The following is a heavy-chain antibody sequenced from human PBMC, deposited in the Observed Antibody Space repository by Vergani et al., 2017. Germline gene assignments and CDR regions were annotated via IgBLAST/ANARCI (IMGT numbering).Heavy chain of an antibody. D-gene: IGHD6-19*01. CDR1: GFTFSGSA. CDR2: IRSKANSYAT. Sequence: EVQLVESGGGLVQPGGSLKLSCAASGFTFSGSAMHWVRQASGKGLEWVVRIRSKANSYATAYAASVKGRFTISRDDSKNTAYLQMNSLKTEDTAVYYCARTTKGQVAGRFEVYYYYGMDVWGQGTTVTVSS. J-gene: IGHJ6*02. CDR3: ARTTKGQVAGRFEVYYYYGMDV. V-gene: IGHV3-73*01.